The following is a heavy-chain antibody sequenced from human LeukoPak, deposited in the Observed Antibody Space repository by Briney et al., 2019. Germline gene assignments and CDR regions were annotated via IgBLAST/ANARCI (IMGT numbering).Heavy chain of an antibody. J-gene: IGHJ4*02. CDR1: GYTFTNHW. CDR3: ARATDSDSGYDYFDY. V-gene: IGHV5-10-1*01. Sequence: GESLKISCKGSGYTFTNHWISWVRQMPGKGLEWMGKIDPSDSYTNHSPSFQGHVTISADKSISTAYLQWSSLKASDTAMYYCARATDSDSGYDYFDYWGQGTLVTVSS. CDR2: IDPSDSYT. D-gene: IGHD5-12*01.